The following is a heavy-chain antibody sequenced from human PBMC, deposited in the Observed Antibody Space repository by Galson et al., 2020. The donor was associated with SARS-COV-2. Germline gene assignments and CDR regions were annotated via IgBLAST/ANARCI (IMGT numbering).Heavy chain of an antibody. CDR1: GFTFSSYA. D-gene: IGHD2-8*02. Sequence: GGSLRLSCAASGFTFSSYAMHWVRQAPGKGLEWVAVISYDGSNKYYADSVKGRFTISRDNSKNTLYLQMNSLRAEDTAVYYCASALVDSFDYWGQGTLVTVSS. V-gene: IGHV3-30*01. CDR2: ISYDGSNK. CDR3: ASALVDSFDY. J-gene: IGHJ4*02.